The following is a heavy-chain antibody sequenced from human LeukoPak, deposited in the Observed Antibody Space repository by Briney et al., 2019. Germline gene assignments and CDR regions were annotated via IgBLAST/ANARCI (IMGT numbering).Heavy chain of an antibody. J-gene: IGHJ4*02. Sequence: GGSLRLSCAASGFTFSDYYMNWIRQAPAKGLEWVSYISGSGSTRYYSESVKGRFTISRDNAKNTLYLQMNSLRAEDTAVYYCARGYRSFDYWGQGTLVTVSS. V-gene: IGHV3-11*04. CDR3: ARGYRSFDY. CDR1: GFTFSDYY. CDR2: ISGSGSTR. D-gene: IGHD5-18*01.